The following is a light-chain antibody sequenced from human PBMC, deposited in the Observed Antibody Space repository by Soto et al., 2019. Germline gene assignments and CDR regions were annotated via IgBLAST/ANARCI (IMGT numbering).Light chain of an antibody. CDR1: QVIRND. CDR3: LHDHNYPWT. J-gene: IGKJ1*01. V-gene: IGKV1-6*01. Sequence: AIQMTQSPSSLSASVGDRVTITCRASQVIRNDLGWYQQKPGKAPKLLIYGASNLQSGVPSRFSGSGSGTDFTLTITSLQPEDFATYYCLHDHNYPWTFDQGTKVDIK. CDR2: GAS.